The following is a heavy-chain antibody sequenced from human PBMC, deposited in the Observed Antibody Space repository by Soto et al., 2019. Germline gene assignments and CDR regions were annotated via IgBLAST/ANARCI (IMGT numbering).Heavy chain of an antibody. Sequence: QVQLVQSGAEVKKPGASVKVSCKASGYSFTDYHIHWVRQAPGQGLEWLGRINPKSGGTSTAQKVQGMDTMATDTSISTASMELTRLTSDDTAIYYCARGDSTDCSNGVCSFFYNHDMDVWGQGTTVTVSS. V-gene: IGHV1-2*06. CDR2: INPKSGGT. D-gene: IGHD2-8*01. J-gene: IGHJ6*02. CDR1: GYSFTDYH. CDR3: ARGDSTDCSNGVCSFFYNHDMDV.